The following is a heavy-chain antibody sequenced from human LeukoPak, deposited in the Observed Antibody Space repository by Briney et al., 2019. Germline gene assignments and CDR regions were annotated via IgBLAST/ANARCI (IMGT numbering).Heavy chain of an antibody. CDR1: GFTFSSYG. J-gene: IGHJ4*02. CDR3: AKDTANYSNYVFVS. Sequence: GGSLRLPCAASGFTFSSYGMHWVRQAPGKGLEWVALIRYDGSNKYYADSVKGRFTISRDNSKNTLYLQMNSLRAEDTAVYYCAKDTANYSNYVFVSWGQGTLVTVSS. CDR2: IRYDGSNK. D-gene: IGHD4-11*01. V-gene: IGHV3-30*02.